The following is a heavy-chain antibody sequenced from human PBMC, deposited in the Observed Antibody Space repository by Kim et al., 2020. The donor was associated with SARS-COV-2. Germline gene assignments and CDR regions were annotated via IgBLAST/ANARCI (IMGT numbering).Heavy chain of an antibody. CDR2: MSYDGRKT. CDR1: GFAIRDFA. D-gene: IGHD3-10*01. V-gene: IGHV3-30*04. J-gene: IGHJ4*02. Sequence: GRSLRLSCVAYGFAIRDFAMHWVRQAPGKGLEWVAVMSYDGRKTHYADSVKGRFSISRDNSGNTVNLQMNSLRVEDTAVYYCARDSVDSGSYLDHWGQGTLVTVSS. CDR3: ARDSVDSGSYLDH.